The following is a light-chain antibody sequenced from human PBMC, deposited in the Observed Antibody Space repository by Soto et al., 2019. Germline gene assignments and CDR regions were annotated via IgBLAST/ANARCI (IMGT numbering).Light chain of an antibody. CDR3: QQRSNWPPLT. V-gene: IGKV3-11*01. Sequence: EIVLTQSPATLSLSPGERATLSCRASQNVSRFLAWYQRRPGQAPRLLIYDASNMASDIPARFSGSGSGTDFTLTISSLEPEDSAVYYCQQRSNWPPLTFGGGTKVEIK. CDR1: QNVSRF. J-gene: IGKJ4*01. CDR2: DAS.